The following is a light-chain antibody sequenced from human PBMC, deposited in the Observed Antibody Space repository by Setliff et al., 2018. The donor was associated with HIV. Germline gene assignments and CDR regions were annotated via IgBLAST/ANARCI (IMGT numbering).Light chain of an antibody. CDR3: CSYAGSYTHDD. J-gene: IGLJ1*01. V-gene: IGLV2-11*01. CDR1: GSDVGGYNY. Sequence: QSVLTQPRSVSGSPGQSVTTSCTGTGSDVGGYNYVSWYQQHPGKAPKLMIYDVSKRPSGVPDRFSGSKSGNTSSLTISGLQAEDEAAYSCCSYAGSYTHDDFGNGTKGTAL. CDR2: DVS.